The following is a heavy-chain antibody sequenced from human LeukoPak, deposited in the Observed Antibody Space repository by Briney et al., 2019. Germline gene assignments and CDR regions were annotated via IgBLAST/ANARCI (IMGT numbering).Heavy chain of an antibody. CDR2: IRSKDNSYAT. V-gene: IGHV3-73*01. CDR1: GFTFSGST. CDR3: TSPIHYGDYDYYYGMDV. D-gene: IGHD4-17*01. Sequence: PGGSLRLSCAASGFTFSGSTMHWVRQASGKGLEWVGRIRSKDNSYATAYAASVKGRFTISRDDSKNTAYLQMDSLKTEDTAVYYCTSPIHYGDYDYYYGMDVWGQGTTVTVSS. J-gene: IGHJ6*02.